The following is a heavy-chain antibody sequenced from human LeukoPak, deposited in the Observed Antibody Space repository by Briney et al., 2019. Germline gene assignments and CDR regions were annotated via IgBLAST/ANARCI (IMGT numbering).Heavy chain of an antibody. CDR3: VRGAGYDYVWGKTYYFDH. CDR2: IYDSGLT. Sequence: LRLSCAASGFTFSDYYMSWIRQTPGKGLEWIGYIYDSGLTYFNPSLGSRLSMSVETSSNQFSLKLSSVTAADTAVYFCVRGAGYDYVWGKTYYFDHWGRGTLVTVSS. J-gene: IGHJ4*02. CDR1: GFTFSDYY. D-gene: IGHD3-16*01. V-gene: IGHV4-30-4*08.